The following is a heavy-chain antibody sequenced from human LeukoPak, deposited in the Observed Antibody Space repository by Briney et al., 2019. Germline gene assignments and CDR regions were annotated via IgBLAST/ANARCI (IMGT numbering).Heavy chain of an antibody. V-gene: IGHV3-48*03. Sequence: GGSPRLSCAASGFTFSSYEMNWVRQAPGKGLEWVSYISSSGSTIYYADSVKGRFTISRDNAKNSLYLQMNSLRAEDTAVYYCEGTMITSPEFDYWGQGTLATVSS. J-gene: IGHJ4*02. CDR1: GFTFSSYE. D-gene: IGHD3-22*01. CDR3: EGTMITSPEFDY. CDR2: ISSSGSTI.